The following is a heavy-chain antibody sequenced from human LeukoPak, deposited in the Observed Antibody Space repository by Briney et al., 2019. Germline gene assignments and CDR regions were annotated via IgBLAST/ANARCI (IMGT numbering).Heavy chain of an antibody. CDR3: AKDRYGDYGYYYYYGMDV. CDR1: GFTFSSYA. D-gene: IGHD4-17*01. Sequence: PGGSLRLSCAASGFTFSSYAMSWVRQAPGKGLEWVSAISGSGGSTYYADSVKGRFTISRDNSKNTLYLQMNSLRAEDTAVYYCAKDRYGDYGYYYYYGMDVWGQGTTVTVSS. J-gene: IGHJ6*02. V-gene: IGHV3-23*01. CDR2: ISGSGGST.